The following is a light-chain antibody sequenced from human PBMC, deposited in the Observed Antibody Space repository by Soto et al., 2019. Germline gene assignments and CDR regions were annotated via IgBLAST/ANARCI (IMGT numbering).Light chain of an antibody. CDR3: ATWDDSLDGYV. J-gene: IGLJ1*01. CDR2: SHN. V-gene: IGLV1-44*01. CDR1: SSNIGSNT. Sequence: QPVLTQPPSASGTPGQRVIISCSGSSSNIGSNTVNWYQQLPGTAPKLLIYSHNQRPSGVPDRFSGSQSGTSASLAISGLQSEDEADYYCATWDDSLDGYVFGTGTKVTVL.